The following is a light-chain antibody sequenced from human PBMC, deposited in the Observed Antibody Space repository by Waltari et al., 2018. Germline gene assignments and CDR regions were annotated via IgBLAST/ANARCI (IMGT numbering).Light chain of an antibody. CDR3: LQYYNTPQT. J-gene: IGKJ1*01. CDR2: DAS. V-gene: IGKV1-33*01. CDR1: QNISNY. Sequence: DTQMTHSPSSLSASVGDSVTVTCQASQNISNYLNWYKQKPGQAPKLLIYDASNLETGVPSRFSGSGSGTDFTFTINSLQPEDVAVYYCLQYYNTPQTFGQGTRVEIK.